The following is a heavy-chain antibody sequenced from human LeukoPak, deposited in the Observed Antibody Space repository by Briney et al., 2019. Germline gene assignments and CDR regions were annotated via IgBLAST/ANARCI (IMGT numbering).Heavy chain of an antibody. V-gene: IGHV3-66*01. J-gene: IGHJ5*02. CDR2: IYSGGNT. D-gene: IGHD6-19*01. Sequence: GGSLRLSCAAPGFTVSSNYMSWVRQAPGKGLEWVSVIYSGGNTYYADSVKGRFTISRDNSKNTLYLQMNSLRAEDTAVYYCARDLAARDVGYSSGWYPNWFDPWGQGTLVTVSS. CDR1: GFTVSSNY. CDR3: ARDLAARDVGYSSGWYPNWFDP.